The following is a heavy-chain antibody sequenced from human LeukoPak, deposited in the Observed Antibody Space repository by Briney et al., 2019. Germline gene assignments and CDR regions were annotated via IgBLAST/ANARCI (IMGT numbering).Heavy chain of an antibody. J-gene: IGHJ4*02. CDR3: ARDASSSTTLDY. D-gene: IGHD4-11*01. Sequence: ASVKVSCKASGYTFTGYYIRWVRQAHGQGLEWMGWINPNSGGTNLAQKFQGSVTMTRDTSITTAYMELSRLRSDDTAVYYCARDASSSTTLDYWGQGTLVTVSS. V-gene: IGHV1-2*02. CDR1: GYTFTGYY. CDR2: INPNSGGT.